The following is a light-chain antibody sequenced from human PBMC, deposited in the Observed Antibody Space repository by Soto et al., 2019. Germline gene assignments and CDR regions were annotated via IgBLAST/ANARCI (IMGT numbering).Light chain of an antibody. CDR2: NNN. J-gene: IGLJ1*01. Sequence: QSVLTQPPSASGTPGQSVTNSCSGGSSNIGTNAVNWYQQLPGTAPKLLIYNNNQRPSGVPDRFSGSKSGTSASLAISGLQSEDEADYYCAAWDDSLNGYVFGTGTKVTVL. CDR3: AAWDDSLNGYV. V-gene: IGLV1-44*01. CDR1: SSNIGTNA.